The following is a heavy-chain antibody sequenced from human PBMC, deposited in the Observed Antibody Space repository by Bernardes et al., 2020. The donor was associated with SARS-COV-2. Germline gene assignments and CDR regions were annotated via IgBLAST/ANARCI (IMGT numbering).Heavy chain of an antibody. Sequence: SETLSLTCAVYGGSFSGYWSWIRQPPGKGLEWIGEINHSGGTKYNPSPKSRVSISVDTSKNQFSLRLNSVTAADTAVYYCTRHGGRHFDFWDQGTLVTVSS. D-gene: IGHD2-15*01. V-gene: IGHV4-34*01. CDR1: GGSFSGY. CDR3: TRHGGRHFDF. CDR2: INHSGGT. J-gene: IGHJ4*02.